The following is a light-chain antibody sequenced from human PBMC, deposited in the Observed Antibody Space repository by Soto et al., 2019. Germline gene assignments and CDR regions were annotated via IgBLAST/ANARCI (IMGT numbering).Light chain of an antibody. CDR2: DAS. Sequence: EIVLTQSPATLSLSPGERATLSCRASQSVSTSLAWYQQRPGQAPRLLIYDASNRATGIPARFSGSGSGTDFTLTISSLEPEDSAVYYCQQRNNWPRTFGQGTKLEIK. J-gene: IGKJ2*01. CDR1: QSVSTS. CDR3: QQRNNWPRT. V-gene: IGKV3-11*01.